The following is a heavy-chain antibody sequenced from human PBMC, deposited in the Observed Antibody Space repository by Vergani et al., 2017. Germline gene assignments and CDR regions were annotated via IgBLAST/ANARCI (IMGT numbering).Heavy chain of an antibody. CDR3: ARGIVGATTDYFDY. V-gene: IGHV4-59*01. Sequence: QVQLQESGPGLVKPSETLSLTCTVSGGSISSYYWSWIRQPPGKGLEWIGYIYYSGSTNYNPSLKSRVTISVDTSKNQFSLKLSSVTAADTAVYYCARGIVGATTDYFDYWGQGTLVTVSP. CDR1: GGSISSYY. CDR2: IYYSGST. J-gene: IGHJ4*01. D-gene: IGHD1-26*01.